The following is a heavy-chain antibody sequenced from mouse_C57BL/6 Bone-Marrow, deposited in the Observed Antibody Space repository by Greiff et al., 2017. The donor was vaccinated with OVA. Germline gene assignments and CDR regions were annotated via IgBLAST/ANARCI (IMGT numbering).Heavy chain of an antibody. J-gene: IGHJ2*01. CDR2: INPYNGGT. Sequence: VQLKESGPVLVKPGASVKMSCKASGYTFTDYYMNWVKQSHGKSLEWIGVINPYNGGTSYNQKFKGKATLTVDKSSSPAYMELNSLTSEDSAVYCCGRDYYGSSYVLFDYWGQGTTLTVSS. CDR3: GRDYYGSSYVLFDY. D-gene: IGHD1-1*01. CDR1: GYTFTDYY. V-gene: IGHV1-19*01.